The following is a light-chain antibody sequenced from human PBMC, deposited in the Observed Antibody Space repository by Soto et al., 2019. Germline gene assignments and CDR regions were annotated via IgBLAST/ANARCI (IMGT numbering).Light chain of an antibody. V-gene: IGKV1-39*01. CDR3: QQTDSFPRT. CDR2: AAS. CDR1: QSISSY. J-gene: IGKJ1*01. Sequence: DIHMTQSPSSLSASVGDRVTITCRASQSISSYLNWYQHKPGKAPKLLIYAASSLQTGVPSRFSGSRSGTDFALTISSLQREDFATYYCQQTDSFPRTFGQGTKVDIK.